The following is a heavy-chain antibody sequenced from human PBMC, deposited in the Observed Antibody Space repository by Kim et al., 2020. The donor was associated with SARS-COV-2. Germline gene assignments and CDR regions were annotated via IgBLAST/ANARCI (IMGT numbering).Heavy chain of an antibody. CDR1: GGSISSYY. CDR3: ARDREDGYNFGWFDP. CDR2: IYYSGST. V-gene: IGHV4-59*01. Sequence: SETLSLTCTVSGGSISSYYWSWIRQPPGKGLEWIGYIYYSGSTNYNPSLKSRVTISVDTSKNQFSLKLSSVTAADTAVYYCARDREDGYNFGWFDPWGQGTLVTVSS. D-gene: IGHD5-12*01. J-gene: IGHJ5*02.